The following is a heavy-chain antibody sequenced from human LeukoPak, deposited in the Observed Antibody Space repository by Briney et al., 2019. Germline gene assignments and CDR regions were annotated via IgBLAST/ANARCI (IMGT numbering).Heavy chain of an antibody. Sequence: GGSLGLSCAASGFTFSSYSMNWVRQAPGKGLEWVSSISSSSSYIYYADSVKGRFTISRDNAKNSLYLQMNSLRAEDAAVYYCARDSAGYESFDYWGQGTLVTVSS. V-gene: IGHV3-21*01. CDR1: GFTFSSYS. D-gene: IGHD3-9*01. J-gene: IGHJ4*02. CDR2: ISSSSSYI. CDR3: ARDSAGYESFDY.